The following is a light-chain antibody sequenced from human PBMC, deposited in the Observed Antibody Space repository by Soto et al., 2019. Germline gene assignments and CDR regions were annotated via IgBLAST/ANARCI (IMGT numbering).Light chain of an antibody. V-gene: IGLV2-8*01. CDR3: SSYSGSNKLL. Sequence: QSVLTQPPSASGSPGQSVTISCTGTSSDVGGYNYVSWYQQHPGKAPKLMTYEVTKRPSGVPDRFSGSKSGNTASLTVSGLQAEDEADYYCSSYSGSNKLLFGGGTKVTVL. J-gene: IGLJ2*01. CDR1: SSDVGGYNY. CDR2: EVT.